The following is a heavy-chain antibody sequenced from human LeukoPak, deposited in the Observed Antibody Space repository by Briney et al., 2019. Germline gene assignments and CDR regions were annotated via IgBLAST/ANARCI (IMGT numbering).Heavy chain of an antibody. CDR3: ARSGRGTYYYFDL. J-gene: IGHJ4*02. D-gene: IGHD5-12*01. Sequence: ASLKVSCKASGYTFNSHGISWVRQAPGQGLQWMGWISGYNGTTNYAQNLQGRVTMTTDTSTSTAYMELRSLTSDDTAVYYCARSGRGTYYYFDLWGQGTLVTVSS. CDR1: GYTFNSHG. V-gene: IGHV1-18*01. CDR2: ISGYNGTT.